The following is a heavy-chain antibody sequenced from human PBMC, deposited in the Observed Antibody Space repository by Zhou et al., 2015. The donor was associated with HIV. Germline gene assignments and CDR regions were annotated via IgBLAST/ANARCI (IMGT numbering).Heavy chain of an antibody. Sequence: QVQLVQSGAEVKKPGSSVKVSCKASGGTFSSYAISWVRQAPGQGLEWMGGIIPIFGTANYAQKFQGRVTITADESTSTAYMELSSLRSEDTAVYYCAGGIVVVPLEAYYYYMDVVGQRDHGHRLL. D-gene: IGHD2-21*01. J-gene: IGHJ6*03. CDR1: GGTFSSYA. V-gene: IGHV1-69*01. CDR2: IIPIFGTA. CDR3: AGGIVVVPLEAYYYYMDV.